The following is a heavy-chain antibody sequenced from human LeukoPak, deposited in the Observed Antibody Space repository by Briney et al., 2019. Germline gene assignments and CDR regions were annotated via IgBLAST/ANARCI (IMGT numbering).Heavy chain of an antibody. CDR3: ARGVYYDFWSGYLSFRYYYYMDV. D-gene: IGHD3-3*01. V-gene: IGHV1-8*03. CDR2: MNPNSGNT. Sequence: ASVKVSCKASGGTFSSYAISWVRQATGQGLEWMGWMNPNSGNTGYAQKFQGRVTITRNTSISTAYMELSSLRSEDTAVYYCARGVYYDFWSGYLSFRYYYYMDVWGKGTTVTVSS. CDR1: GGTFSSYA. J-gene: IGHJ6*03.